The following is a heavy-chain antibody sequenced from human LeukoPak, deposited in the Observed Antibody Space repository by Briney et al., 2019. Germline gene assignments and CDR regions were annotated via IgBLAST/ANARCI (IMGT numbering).Heavy chain of an antibody. V-gene: IGHV4-39*01. CDR2: IYYSGNT. Sequence: KSSETLSLTCTVPGGSTRSNSDYWTWIRQPPGKGLEWIGTIYYSGNTYYNPSLNSRLTISVDTSKNQFSLKLSSVTAADTAVYYCARHRDEAGDIVVVPAAPGFVWFDPWGQGTLVTVSS. D-gene: IGHD2-2*01. J-gene: IGHJ5*02. CDR1: GGSTRSNSDY. CDR3: ARHRDEAGDIVVVPAAPGFVWFDP.